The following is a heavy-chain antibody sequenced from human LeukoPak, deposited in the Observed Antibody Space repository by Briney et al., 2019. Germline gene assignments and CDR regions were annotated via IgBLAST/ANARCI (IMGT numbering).Heavy chain of an antibody. J-gene: IGHJ6*03. Sequence: SETLSLTCTVSDSYISSYYWSYIRKPPGKRLQSTGNIYYSASTNYNPSLKSRVTISVDTSKNQFSLKLSSVTAADTAVYYCARGTDYGGNSGSIYYYYYMDVWGKGTTVTASS. V-gene: IGHV4-59*01. D-gene: IGHD4-23*01. CDR2: IYYSAST. CDR3: ARGTDYGGNSGSIYYYYYMDV. CDR1: DSYISSYY.